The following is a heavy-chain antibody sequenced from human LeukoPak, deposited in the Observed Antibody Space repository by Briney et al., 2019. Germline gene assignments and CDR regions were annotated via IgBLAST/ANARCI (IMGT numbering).Heavy chain of an antibody. Sequence: PGGSLRLSCAASGFTLSSNYMSWVRQAPGKGLEWVSVIYSGGATYYADSVKGRFTISRDNSKNTLYLQMNSLRVEDTAVYYCASPPSTVTTYLDYWGQGTLVTVSS. CDR3: ASPPSTVTTYLDY. D-gene: IGHD4-17*01. J-gene: IGHJ4*02. CDR2: IYSGGAT. V-gene: IGHV3-66*01. CDR1: GFTLSSNY.